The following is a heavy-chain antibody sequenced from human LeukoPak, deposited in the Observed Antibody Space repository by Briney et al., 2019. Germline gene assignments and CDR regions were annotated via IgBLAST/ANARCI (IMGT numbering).Heavy chain of an antibody. V-gene: IGHV4-59*08. D-gene: IGHD6-19*01. CDR1: GGSISNYY. CDR3: ARHGTSGLE. CDR2: IFYSGNT. J-gene: IGHJ4*02. Sequence: SETLSLTCTVSGGSISNYYWSWIRQPPGKGLEWIGYIFYSGNTNYNPSLKSRVTISVDTSTNQFSPRLSSVTATDTAIYYCARHGTSGLEWGQGNLVTVSS.